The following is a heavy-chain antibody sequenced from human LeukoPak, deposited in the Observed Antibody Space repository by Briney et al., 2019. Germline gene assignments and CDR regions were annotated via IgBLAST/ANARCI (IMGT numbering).Heavy chain of an antibody. D-gene: IGHD2-15*01. CDR1: GGSISSYY. V-gene: IGHV4-59*01. CDR2: IHYSGST. Sequence: SETLSLTCTVSGGSISSYYWSWIRQPPGKGLEWIGYIHYSGSTNYNPSLKSRVTISVDTSKNQFSLKLSSVTAADTAVYYCARLPVVAAPFDYWGQGTLVTVSS. J-gene: IGHJ4*02. CDR3: ARLPVVAAPFDY.